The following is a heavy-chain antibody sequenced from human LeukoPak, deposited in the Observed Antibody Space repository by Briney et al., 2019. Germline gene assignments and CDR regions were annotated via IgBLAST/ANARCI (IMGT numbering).Heavy chain of an antibody. D-gene: IGHD3-9*01. CDR1: GFTFSSYF. CDR2: IASDGSHT. Sequence: PGRSLRLSCAASGFTFSSYFMHWVRQAPGKGLEWVADIASDGSHTFYVESVKGRFTISRDNSKSTLYLQMNSLRAEDTAVYFCARERQDNIFHSGAFDIWGQGTMVTVSS. J-gene: IGHJ3*02. CDR3: ARERQDNIFHSGAFDI. V-gene: IGHV3-30-3*01.